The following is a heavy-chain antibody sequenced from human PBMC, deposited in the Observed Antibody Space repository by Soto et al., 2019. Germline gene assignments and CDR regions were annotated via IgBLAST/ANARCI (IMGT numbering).Heavy chain of an antibody. J-gene: IGHJ4*02. V-gene: IGHV3-15*01. Sequence: EVQLVESGGGLVKPGGSLRLSCAGSGFLFPNAWMSWFRQAPGKGLEWVGHIKNKGDGGTADDAAAVKGRFVISRDDSERMVFLQMNSLKVEDTALYYCATMGLYCSGGSCYSDNWGQGALVTVSS. CDR1: GFLFPNAW. CDR3: ATMGLYCSGGSCYSDN. D-gene: IGHD2-15*01. CDR2: IKNKGDGGTA.